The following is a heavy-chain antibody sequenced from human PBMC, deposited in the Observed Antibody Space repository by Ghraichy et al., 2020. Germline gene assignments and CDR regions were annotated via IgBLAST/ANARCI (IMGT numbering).Heavy chain of an antibody. Sequence: GGSLRLSCAASGFTFSSYAMSWVRQAPGKGLEWVSAISGSGGSTYYADSVKGRFTISRDNSKNTLYLQMNSLRAEDTAVYYCAKDRLGYCTNGVCPNSDYWGQGTLVTVSS. CDR2: ISGSGGST. J-gene: IGHJ4*02. CDR3: AKDRLGYCTNGVCPNSDY. CDR1: GFTFSSYA. V-gene: IGHV3-23*01. D-gene: IGHD2-8*01.